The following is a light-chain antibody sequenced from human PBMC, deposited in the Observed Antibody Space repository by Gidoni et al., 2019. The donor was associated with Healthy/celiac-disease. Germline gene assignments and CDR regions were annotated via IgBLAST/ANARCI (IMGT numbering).Light chain of an antibody. V-gene: IGKV2-28*01. CDR3: MQALQTPRT. CDR2: LGS. J-gene: IGKJ1*01. CDR1: QSLLHSNGYNY. Sequence: DIVMTQSPLSLPVTPGEQASISCRSSQSLLHSNGYNYLDWYLQKPGQSPQLLIYLGSNRASGVPDRFSGSGSGTEFTLKISRVEAEDVGVYYCMQALQTPRTFGQGTKVEIK.